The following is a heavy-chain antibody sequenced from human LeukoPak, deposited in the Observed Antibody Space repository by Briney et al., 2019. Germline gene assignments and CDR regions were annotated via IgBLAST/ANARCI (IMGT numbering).Heavy chain of an antibody. V-gene: IGHV1-2*02. Sequence: ASVKVSCKASGYTFTGYYMHWVRQAPGQGLEWMGWINPNSGGTNYAQKFQGRVTMTRDTSISTAYMELSRLRSDDTAVYYCARCWGRSVITPADYWGQGTLVTVSS. CDR1: GYTFTGYY. CDR2: INPNSGGT. J-gene: IGHJ4*02. D-gene: IGHD3-16*01. CDR3: ARCWGRSVITPADY.